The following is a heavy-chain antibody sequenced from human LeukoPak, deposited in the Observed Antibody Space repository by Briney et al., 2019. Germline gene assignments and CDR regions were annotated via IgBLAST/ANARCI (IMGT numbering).Heavy chain of an antibody. CDR1: GFTFSSYS. D-gene: IGHD3-10*01. Sequence: PGGSLRLSCAASGFTFSSYSKNWVRQAPGKGLEWVSSISSSSSYIYYADSVRGRFTISRDNARNSLYLQMNSLRAEDTAVYYCARVSEIWFGELSLNYWGQGTLVTVSS. V-gene: IGHV3-21*01. CDR3: ARVSEIWFGELSLNY. CDR2: ISSSSSYI. J-gene: IGHJ4*02.